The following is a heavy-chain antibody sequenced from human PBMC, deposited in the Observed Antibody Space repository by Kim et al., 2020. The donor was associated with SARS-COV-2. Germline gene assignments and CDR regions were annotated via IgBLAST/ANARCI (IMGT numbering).Heavy chain of an antibody. CDR2: IYYSGST. V-gene: IGHV4-59*13. J-gene: IGHJ4*02. CDR3: ARDSGYDILTGYSRYFDY. CDR1: GGSISSYY. D-gene: IGHD3-9*01. Sequence: SETLSLTCTVSGGSISSYYWSWIRQPPGKGLEWIGYIYYSGSTNYNPSLKSRVTISVDTSKNQFSLKLSSVTAADTAVYYCARDSGYDILTGYSRYFDYWGQRALVTVSS.